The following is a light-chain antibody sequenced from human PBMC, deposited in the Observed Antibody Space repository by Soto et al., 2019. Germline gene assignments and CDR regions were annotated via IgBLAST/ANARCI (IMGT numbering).Light chain of an antibody. CDR1: QGISNY. J-gene: IGKJ3*01. V-gene: IGKV3-11*01. CDR2: DAS. CDR3: QQRINWPQT. Sequence: EFVLTQSPATLSLSPGERATLSCRASQGISNYLAWYQQKPGQAPRLLIYDASNRATGIPARFSGSGSGTDFTLTISSLEPEDSAVYYCQQRINWPQTFGPGTKVEIK.